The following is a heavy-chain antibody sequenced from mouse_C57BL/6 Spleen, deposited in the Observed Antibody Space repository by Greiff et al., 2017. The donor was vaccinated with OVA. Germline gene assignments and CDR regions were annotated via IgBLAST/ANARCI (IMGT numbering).Heavy chain of an antibody. D-gene: IGHD3-2*02. V-gene: IGHV2-9-1*01. Sequence: QVQLKESGPGLVAPSQSLSITCTVSGFSLTSYAISWVRQPPGKGLEWLGVICTGGGTNYNSALKSRLSTSKDNSKSQVFLKMNSLQTDDTARYYCARNLGDSSGYYFDYWGQGTTLTVSS. CDR1: GFSLTSYA. CDR3: ARNLGDSSGYYFDY. CDR2: ICTGGGT. J-gene: IGHJ2*01.